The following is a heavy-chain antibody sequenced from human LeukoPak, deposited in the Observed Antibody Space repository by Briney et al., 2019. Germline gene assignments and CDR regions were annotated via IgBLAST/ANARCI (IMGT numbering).Heavy chain of an antibody. CDR2: ISNLGSYI. Sequence: GGSLRLSCAASGFTFNYYSINWVRQAPGKGLEWVSSISNLGSYIYYADSVKGRFTISRDNAKNSLYLQMNSLRVEDTAVYYCARDWGSWDFEYWGQGTLVTVSS. J-gene: IGHJ4*02. CDR3: ARDWGSWDFEY. V-gene: IGHV3-21*01. D-gene: IGHD3-16*01. CDR1: GFTFNYYS.